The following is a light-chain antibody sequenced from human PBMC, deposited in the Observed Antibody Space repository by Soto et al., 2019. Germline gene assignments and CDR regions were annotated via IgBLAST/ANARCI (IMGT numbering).Light chain of an antibody. V-gene: IGKV1-5*03. Sequence: DIQMTQSPSTLSAFVGDRVTITCRASQRTSGWLAWYQQKTGKAPKLLIYKASSLESGVPSRFSGSGSGTEFTLTITSLQPEDFATYYCQQLNSFPITFGQGTRLEIK. CDR3: QQLNSFPIT. CDR1: QRTSGW. CDR2: KAS. J-gene: IGKJ5*01.